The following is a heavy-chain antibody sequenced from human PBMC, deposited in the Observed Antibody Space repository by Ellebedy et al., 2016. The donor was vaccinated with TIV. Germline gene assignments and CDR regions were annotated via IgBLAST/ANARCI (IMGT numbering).Heavy chain of an antibody. V-gene: IGHV1-46*01. CDR2: INPSGGST. CDR1: GYTFTSYY. J-gene: IGHJ5*02. Sequence: ASVKVSCKASGYTFTSYYVHWVRQAPGQGLEWMGIINPSGGSTSYAQKFQGRVTMTRDTSTSTVYMELSSLRSEDTAVYYCAREGGYSGSYLGSWFDPWGQGTLVTVSS. D-gene: IGHD1-26*01. CDR3: AREGGYSGSYLGSWFDP.